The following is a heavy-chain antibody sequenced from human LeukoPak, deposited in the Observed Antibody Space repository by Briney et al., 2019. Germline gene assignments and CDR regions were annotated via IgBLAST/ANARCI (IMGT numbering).Heavy chain of an antibody. CDR1: GFSFTTYW. V-gene: IGHV3-7*01. D-gene: IGHD3-10*01. CDR3: AKDDVRVYGSGSYYDYFDY. J-gene: IGHJ4*02. Sequence: GGSLRLSCAASGFSFTTYWMSWVRQAPGKGLEWVANINQDGTEKYYVDSVKGRFTISRDNSKNTLYLQMNSLRAEDTAVYYCAKDDVRVYGSGSYYDYFDYWGQGTLVTVSS. CDR2: INQDGTEK.